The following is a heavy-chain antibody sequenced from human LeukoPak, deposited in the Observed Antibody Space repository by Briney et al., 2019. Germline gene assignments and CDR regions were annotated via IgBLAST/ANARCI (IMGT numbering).Heavy chain of an antibody. CDR2: ISGNGGAT. CDR3: AKSVETVMVSLDY. J-gene: IGHJ4*02. D-gene: IGHD5-18*01. CDR1: GFTFSSYA. V-gene: IGHV3-23*01. Sequence: GGSLRLSCAASGFTFSSYAMSWVRQAPGMGLEWVSTISGNGGATYYADSVKGRFTISRDNSKNTLYLQMNSLRAEDTSLYYCAKSVETVMVSLDYWGQGTLVTVSS.